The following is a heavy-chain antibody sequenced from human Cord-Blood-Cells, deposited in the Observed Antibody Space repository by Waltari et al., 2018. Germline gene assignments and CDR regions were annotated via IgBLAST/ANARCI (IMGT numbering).Heavy chain of an antibody. Sequence: QLQLQESGPGLVKPSETLSLTCTVSGGSISSSSYYWGWIRQPPGKGLEWIGSFYYRARTYYNRSLKSRVTISVDTSKSQFSLKLSCVTAADTAVYYCASAAMVDYWGQGTLVTVSS. J-gene: IGHJ4*02. V-gene: IGHV4-39*01. CDR2: FYYRART. D-gene: IGHD5-18*01. CDR3: ASAAMVDY. CDR1: GGSISSSSYY.